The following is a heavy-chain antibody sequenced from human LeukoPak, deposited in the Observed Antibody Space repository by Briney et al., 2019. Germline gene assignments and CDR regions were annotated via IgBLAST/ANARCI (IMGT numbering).Heavy chain of an antibody. J-gene: IGHJ4*02. V-gene: IGHV3-30*04. CDR1: GFTFNNYP. Sequence: GTSLRLSCATSGFTFNNYPMHWVRQAPGKGLEWVAVIGYDGRFKFHSDSVKGRFTISRDDSKNTLYLQMNSLRAEDTAVYYCAKDRYWGQGTLVTVSS. CDR3: AKDRY. CDR2: IGYDGRFK.